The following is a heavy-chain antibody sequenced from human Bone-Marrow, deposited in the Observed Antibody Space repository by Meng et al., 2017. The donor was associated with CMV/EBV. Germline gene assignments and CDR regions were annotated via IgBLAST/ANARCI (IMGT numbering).Heavy chain of an antibody. D-gene: IGHD2-2*01. CDR2: IYYSGST. CDR1: GGTFSGYY. Sequence: SETLSLTCAVYGGTFSGYYWSWIRQPPGKGLEWIGSIYYSGSTYYNPSLKSRVTISVDTSKNQFSLKLSSVTAADTAVYYCARDTGVVPAAMLGFGHYGMDVWGQGTTVTVYS. V-gene: IGHV4-34*01. CDR3: ARDTGVVPAAMLGFGHYGMDV. J-gene: IGHJ6*02.